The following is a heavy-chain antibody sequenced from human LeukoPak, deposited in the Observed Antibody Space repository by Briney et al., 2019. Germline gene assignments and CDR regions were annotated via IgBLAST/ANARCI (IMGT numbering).Heavy chain of an antibody. Sequence: GGSLRLSCAASGFTFGSYGMHWVRQAPGKGLEWVAFIWYDGSNKYYADSVKGRFTISRDNSKNTLYLQMNSLRAEDTAVYYCAREGSIAAAGTYYYYGMDVWGKGTTVTVSS. V-gene: IGHV3-33*01. J-gene: IGHJ6*04. CDR3: AREGSIAAAGTYYYYGMDV. CDR2: IWYDGSNK. D-gene: IGHD6-13*01. CDR1: GFTFGSYG.